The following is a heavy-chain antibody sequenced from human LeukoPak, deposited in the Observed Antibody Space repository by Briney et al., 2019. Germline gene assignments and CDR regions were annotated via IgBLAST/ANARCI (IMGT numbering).Heavy chain of an antibody. Sequence: GGSLRLSCAASGFTLSSYAMHWVRQPAGKGLEWVSAIGTAGDTFYPGSVKGRFTISRDNAKNSLYLQMNTLRAEDTAMYYCAKDAQPRSRWFDPWGQGTLVTVSS. CDR3: AKDAQPRSRWFDP. CDR2: IGTAGDT. J-gene: IGHJ5*02. D-gene: IGHD3-16*01. V-gene: IGHV3-13*01. CDR1: GFTLSSYA.